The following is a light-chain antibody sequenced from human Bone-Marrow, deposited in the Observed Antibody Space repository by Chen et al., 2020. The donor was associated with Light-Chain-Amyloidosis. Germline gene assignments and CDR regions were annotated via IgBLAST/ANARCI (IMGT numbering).Light chain of an antibody. Sequence: EIVLTQSPGTLSLSPGEGANLSCRASQTISSNYLTWYQQKFGQAPRLLIYGSSSRATGIPDRFTGSGSGTDFTITINRLEPEDFAMYYCQQYGTSPLTFGGGTKVEI. CDR3: QQYGTSPLT. V-gene: IGKV3-20*01. J-gene: IGKJ4*01. CDR2: GSS. CDR1: QTISSNY.